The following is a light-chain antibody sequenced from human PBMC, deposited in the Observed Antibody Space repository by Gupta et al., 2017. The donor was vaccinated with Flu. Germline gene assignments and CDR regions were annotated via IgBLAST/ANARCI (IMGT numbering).Light chain of an antibody. V-gene: IGLV2-8*01. CDR3: SSYARNNKWV. J-gene: IGLJ3*02. Sequence: SGTIFCTGTRSYVGGYNYVSCYQQTSANPTICCIFEVSKRPSGPPDRFSASKAGNTASPTVFAHQAEDEADYYYSSYARNNKWVFGGGTKRTVL. CDR2: EVS. CDR1: RSYVGGYNY.